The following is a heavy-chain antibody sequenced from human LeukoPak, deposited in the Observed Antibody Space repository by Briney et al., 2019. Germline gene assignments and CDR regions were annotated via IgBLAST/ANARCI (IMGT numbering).Heavy chain of an antibody. Sequence: GASVKVSCKASGYTFTSYGISWVRQAPGQGLEWMGWISAYNGNTNYAQKLQGRVTMTTDTSTSTAYMELSSLRSEDTAVYYCAGGTTGTVFDPRGQGTLVTVSS. V-gene: IGHV1-18*01. D-gene: IGHD1-1*01. CDR2: ISAYNGNT. CDR3: AGGTTGTVFDP. J-gene: IGHJ5*02. CDR1: GYTFTSYG.